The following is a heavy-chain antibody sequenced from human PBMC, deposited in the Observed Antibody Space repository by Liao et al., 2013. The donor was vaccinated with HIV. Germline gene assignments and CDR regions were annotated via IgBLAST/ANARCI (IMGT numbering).Heavy chain of an antibody. J-gene: IGHJ6*03. CDR2: IKHSGST. Sequence: QVQLQQWGAGLLKPSETLSLTCAVYGGSFSSHYWSWIRQSPGKGLEWIGEIKHSGSTTHNPSLKSRVTMSVDTSKKQFSLKLSSVTAADTAVYYCARGGRRDYYSRSDYYYYYMDSGAKGPRSPSP. CDR3: ARGGRRDYYSRSDYYYYYMDS. CDR1: GGSFSSHY. V-gene: IGHV4-34*02. D-gene: IGHD4-17*01.